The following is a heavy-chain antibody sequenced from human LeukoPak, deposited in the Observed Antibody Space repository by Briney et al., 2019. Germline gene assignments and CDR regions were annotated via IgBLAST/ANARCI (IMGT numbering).Heavy chain of an antibody. CDR1: GFTFSSYA. J-gene: IGHJ3*02. CDR2: ISYDGSNK. V-gene: IGHV3-30-3*01. CDR3: AKSLFTSAAGSGRASDI. D-gene: IGHD3-10*01. Sequence: HPGGSLRLSCAASGFTFSSYAMHWVRQAPGKGLEWVAVISYDGSNKYYADSLKGRFTISRDNYKNTLYLQMDSLRAEDTAVYYCAKSLFTSAAGSGRASDIWGQGTMVTVSS.